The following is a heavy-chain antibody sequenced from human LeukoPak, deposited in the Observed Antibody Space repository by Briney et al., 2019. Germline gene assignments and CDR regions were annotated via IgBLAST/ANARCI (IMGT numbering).Heavy chain of an antibody. CDR3: ARDSRGYSSGYYGY. Sequence: KPSETLSLTCTVSGASISSSSFYWGWIRQPPGKGLEWLGSIYYSGNTYYNPSLKSRVAISVDTSKNQFSLKVTSVTAADTAMYYCARDSRGYSSGYYGYWGQGTLVTVSS. V-gene: IGHV4-39*07. CDR1: GASISSSSFY. D-gene: IGHD3-22*01. J-gene: IGHJ4*02. CDR2: IYYSGNT.